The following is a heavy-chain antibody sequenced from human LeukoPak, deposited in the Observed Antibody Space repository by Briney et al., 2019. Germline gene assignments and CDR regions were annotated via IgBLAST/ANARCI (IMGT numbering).Heavy chain of an antibody. V-gene: IGHV1-2*02. J-gene: IGHJ4*02. CDR1: GYTFTGYY. D-gene: IGHD3-3*01. Sequence: ASVKVSCKASGYTFTGYYMHWVRQAPGQGLEWMGWINPNSGGTNYAQKFQGRVTMTRDTSISTAYMELSRLRSDDTAVYYCARARSNYDFWSGYHQTMYYFDYWGQGTLVTVSS. CDR2: INPNSGGT. CDR3: ARARSNYDFWSGYHQTMYYFDY.